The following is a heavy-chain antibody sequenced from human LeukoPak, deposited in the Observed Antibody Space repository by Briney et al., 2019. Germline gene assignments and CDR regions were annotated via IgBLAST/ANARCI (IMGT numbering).Heavy chain of an antibody. V-gene: IGHV4-59*08. D-gene: IGHD5-18*01. CDR3: ENLGQLRGYSYGPVDY. Sequence: SETLSLTCTVSGDTITSYYWSWIRQPPGKGLEWIGYIYYSGSTNYNPSLKSRVTISVLTSKNQFSLKLSSVTAADTAEYYCENLGQLRGYSYGPVDYWGQGSLVTVSS. CDR1: GDTITSYY. J-gene: IGHJ4*02. CDR2: IYYSGST.